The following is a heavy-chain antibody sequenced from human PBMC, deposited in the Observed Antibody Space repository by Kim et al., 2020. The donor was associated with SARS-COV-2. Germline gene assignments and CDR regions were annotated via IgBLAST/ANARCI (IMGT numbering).Heavy chain of an antibody. D-gene: IGHD3-22*01. V-gene: IGHV4-39*01. J-gene: IGHJ5*02. CDR1: GGSISSSSYY. CDR2: IYYSGST. Sequence: SETLSLTCTVSGGSISSSSYYWGWIRQPPGKGLEWIGSIYYSGSTYYNPSLKSRVTISVDTSKNQFSLKLSSVTAADTAVYYCARRLNDSSGYQGWFDPWGQGTLVTVSS. CDR3: ARRLNDSSGYQGWFDP.